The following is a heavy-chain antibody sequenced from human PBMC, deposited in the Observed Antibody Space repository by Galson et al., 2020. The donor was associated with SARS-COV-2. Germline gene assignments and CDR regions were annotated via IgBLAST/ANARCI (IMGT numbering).Heavy chain of an antibody. D-gene: IGHD6-19*01. V-gene: IGHV3-30*04. Sequence: GESLKISCAASGFIFNSYTMHWVRQAPGKGLEWVALISFDGSYIYYADSVKGRFTISRDDSESTLFLHMDSLRPEDTAVYYCVRDGVSTGWYNYFDLWGQGTLVTVSS. J-gene: IGHJ4*02. CDR2: ISFDGSYI. CDR3: VRDGVSTGWYNYFDL. CDR1: GFIFNSYT.